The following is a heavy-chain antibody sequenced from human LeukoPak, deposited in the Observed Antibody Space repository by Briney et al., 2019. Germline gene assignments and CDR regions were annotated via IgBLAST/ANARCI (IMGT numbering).Heavy chain of an antibody. CDR3: ARDRASGDYGDY. CDR1: GYTFTSYY. CDR2: INPSGGST. D-gene: IGHD4-17*01. Sequence: ASVKVSCKASGYTFTSYYMHWVRQAPGQGLEWMGIINPSGGSTSYAQKFQGRVTMTRDTSTSIVYMELSCLRSEDTAVYYCARDRASGDYGDYWGQGTLVTVSS. V-gene: IGHV1-46*01. J-gene: IGHJ4*02.